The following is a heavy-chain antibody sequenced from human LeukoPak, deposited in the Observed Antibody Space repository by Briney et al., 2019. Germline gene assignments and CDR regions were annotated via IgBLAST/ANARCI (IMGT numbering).Heavy chain of an antibody. CDR1: GFAFSIYW. CDR3: ARGARDGYNW. D-gene: IGHD5-24*01. Sequence: PGGSLRLSCAASGFAFSIYWMSWVRQAPGQGLEWVANMKHDGSEEYYVDSVKGRFTISRDNTKNSLYLQMNSLRADDTAVYYCARGARDGYNWRGQGTLVTVSS. CDR2: MKHDGSEE. V-gene: IGHV3-7*04. J-gene: IGHJ4*02.